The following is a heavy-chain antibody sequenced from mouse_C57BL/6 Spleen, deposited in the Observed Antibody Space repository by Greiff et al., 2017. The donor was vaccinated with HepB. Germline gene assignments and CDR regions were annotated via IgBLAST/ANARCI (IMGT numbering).Heavy chain of an antibody. CDR1: GFTFSDYY. V-gene: IGHV5-16*01. CDR2: INYDGSST. Sequence: EVKVVESEGGLVQPGSSMKLSCTASGFTFSDYYMAWVRQVPEKGLEWVANINYDGSSTYYLDSLKSRFIISRDNAKNILYLQMSSLKSEDTATYYCARDHGSRDYFDYWGQGTTLTVSS. J-gene: IGHJ2*01. D-gene: IGHD1-1*01. CDR3: ARDHGSRDYFDY.